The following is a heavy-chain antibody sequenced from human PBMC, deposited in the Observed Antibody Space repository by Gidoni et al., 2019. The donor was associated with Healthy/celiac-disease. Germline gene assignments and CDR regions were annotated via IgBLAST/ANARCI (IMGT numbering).Heavy chain of an antibody. J-gene: IGHJ3*02. CDR3: AREDILDYGDTTWSFDI. CDR2: TYYRSKWYT. D-gene: IGHD4-17*01. CDR1: GDSVSSNSAA. Sequence: QVQLQQSGPGLVKPSQTLSLTCAISGDSVSSNSAAWNWIRQSPSRGLEWLGRTYYRSKWYTDYAVSVKSRITINPDTSKNQFSLQLNSVTPEDTAVYYCAREDILDYGDTTWSFDIWGQGTMVTVSS. V-gene: IGHV6-1*01.